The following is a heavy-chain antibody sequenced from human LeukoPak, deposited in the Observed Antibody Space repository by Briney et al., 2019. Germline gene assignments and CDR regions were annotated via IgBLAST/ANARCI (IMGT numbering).Heavy chain of an antibody. CDR2: IYYTGST. J-gene: IGHJ4*02. D-gene: IGHD1-26*01. CDR3: ARTRDSGGSDY. CDR1: GGSISSYF. V-gene: IGHV4-59*01. Sequence: SETLSLTCTVSGGSISSYFWSRIRQPPGKGLEWIGYIYYTGSTNYNPSLKSRVTISVDSSKNQFSLRLSSVTAADTAVYYCARTRDSGGSDYWGQGTLVTVSS.